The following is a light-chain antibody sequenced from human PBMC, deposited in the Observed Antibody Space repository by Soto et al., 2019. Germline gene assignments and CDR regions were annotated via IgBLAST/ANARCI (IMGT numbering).Light chain of an antibody. CDR1: QSVSSAY. Sequence: EIVLTQSPGTLSLSPGERATLSCRASQSVSSAYLAWYQHKPGQPPTLLIYAASSRVTGIPDRFSGSGSGTDFTLTMSRLVPEDFAVYYCQQYGSSSTWTFGQGPKVEIK. CDR2: AAS. V-gene: IGKV3-20*01. CDR3: QQYGSSSTWT. J-gene: IGKJ1*01.